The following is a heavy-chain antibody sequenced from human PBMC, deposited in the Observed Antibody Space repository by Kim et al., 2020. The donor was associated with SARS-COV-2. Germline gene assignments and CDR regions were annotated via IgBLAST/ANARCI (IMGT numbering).Heavy chain of an antibody. J-gene: IGHJ4*02. CDR1: GFTVSSNY. V-gene: IGHV3-66*01. D-gene: IGHD3-22*01. CDR3: ARVSYDISGYYPNYCDY. Sequence: GGSLRLSCAASGFTVSSNYISWVRQAPGKGLELVSVIYSGGSTYYADSVKGRFTISRDKSKKTLYLQMNSLRAEDTAVYYCARVSYDISGYYPNYCDYSGQRTLVTVSS. CDR2: IYSGGST.